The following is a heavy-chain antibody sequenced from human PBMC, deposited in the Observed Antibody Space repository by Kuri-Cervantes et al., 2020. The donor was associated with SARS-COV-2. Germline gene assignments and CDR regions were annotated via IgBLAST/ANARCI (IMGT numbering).Heavy chain of an antibody. D-gene: IGHD6-13*01. CDR1: GGSVSSSSYY. Sequence: SETLSLTCTVSGGSVSSSSYYWGWIRQPPGKGLEWIGSIYYSGSTYYNPSLKSRVTISVDTSKNQFSLKLSSVTAADTAVYYCARADYSSSWFDYWGQGTLVTVSS. CDR2: IYYSGST. V-gene: IGHV4-39*07. J-gene: IGHJ4*02. CDR3: ARADYSSSWFDY.